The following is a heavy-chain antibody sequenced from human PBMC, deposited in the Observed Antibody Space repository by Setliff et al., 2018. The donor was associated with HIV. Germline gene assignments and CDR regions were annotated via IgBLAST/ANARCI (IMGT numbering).Heavy chain of an antibody. Sequence: PSETLSLTCAVSGGSLSDYYWSWIRQPPGKGLEWIGEISRSGSTNDNPSLTSRVTMSMDTSKKQFSLKLRFVTAADTAVYFCARALPPRTSLVRGAAPSEYYFDSWGQGALVTVSS. J-gene: IGHJ4*02. CDR2: ISRSGST. CDR3: ARALPPRTSLVRGAAPSEYYFDS. D-gene: IGHD3-10*01. CDR1: GGSLSDYY. V-gene: IGHV4-34*01.